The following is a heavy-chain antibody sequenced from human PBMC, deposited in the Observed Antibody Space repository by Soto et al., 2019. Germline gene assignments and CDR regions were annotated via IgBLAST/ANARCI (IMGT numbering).Heavy chain of an antibody. J-gene: IGHJ5*02. D-gene: IGHD4-17*01. CDR1: GGTFSSYA. CDR2: IIPIFGTA. Sequence: QVQLVQSGAEVKKPGSSVKVSCKASGGTFSSYAISWVRQAPGQGLEWMGGIIPIFGTANYAQKFQGRVTSTADESTSTAYMELSSLRSEDTAVYYCAREPAVNLGDFNWFDPWGQGTLVTVSS. V-gene: IGHV1-69*12. CDR3: AREPAVNLGDFNWFDP.